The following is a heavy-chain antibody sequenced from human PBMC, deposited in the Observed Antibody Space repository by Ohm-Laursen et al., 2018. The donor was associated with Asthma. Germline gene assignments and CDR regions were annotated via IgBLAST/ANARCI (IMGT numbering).Heavy chain of an antibody. D-gene: IGHD3-9*01. J-gene: IGHJ5*02. CDR2: MSSNGGA. CDR1: NGSVRGHY. CDR3: ARLDWAQSMFDA. V-gene: IGHV4-59*02. Sequence: SETLSLTCTVFNGSVRGHYWTWVRQPPGRELGWIAYMSSNGGANYSPSLRSRVTLSTDTSTNQVSLRLGSVTAADTAVYFCARLDWAQSMFDAWGQGSLVTVSS.